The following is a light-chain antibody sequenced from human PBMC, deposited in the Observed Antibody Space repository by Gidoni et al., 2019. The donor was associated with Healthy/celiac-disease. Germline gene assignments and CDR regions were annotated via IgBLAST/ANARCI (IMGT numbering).Light chain of an antibody. Sequence: QSALTQPASVSGPPGQSITIPCTGTSSDVGGYNYVSWYQQHPGKAPKLMIYEVSNRPSGVSNRFSGSKSGNTASLTISGLQAEDEADYYCSSYTSSSTPLVFGGGTKLTVL. CDR1: SSDVGGYNY. CDR2: EVS. J-gene: IGLJ3*02. CDR3: SSYTSSSTPLV. V-gene: IGLV2-14*01.